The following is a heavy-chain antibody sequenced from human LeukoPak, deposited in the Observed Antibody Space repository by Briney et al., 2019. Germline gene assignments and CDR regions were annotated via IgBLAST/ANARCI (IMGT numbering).Heavy chain of an antibody. D-gene: IGHD6-19*01. CDR1: GFIFSSYK. CDR3: TTGPPSGWYGSFDY. Sequence: GGSLRLSCAASGFIFSSYKMNWVRQAPGKGLEWVSSISSSGSYTYYVDSVKGRFTISRDNAKSSLYLQMNSLKTEDTAVYYCTTGPPSGWYGSFDYWGQGTLVTVSS. V-gene: IGHV3-21*03. J-gene: IGHJ4*02. CDR2: ISSSGSYT.